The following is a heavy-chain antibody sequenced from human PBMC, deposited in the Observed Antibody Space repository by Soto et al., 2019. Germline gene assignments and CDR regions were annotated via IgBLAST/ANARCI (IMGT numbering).Heavy chain of an antibody. V-gene: IGHV4-61*01. CDR2: IYYSGIT. CDR3: ARGSGNYYYYYATDV. CDR1: GGSVSRGNYY. J-gene: IGHJ6*02. Sequence: TSETLSLTCTVSGGSVSRGNYYWNWIRQPPGKGLEWIGYIYYSGITNYNPSLKSRVTLSVDMVKNQFSLKLNSVTAADTAVYYCARGSGNYYYYYATDVWGQGTTVTVSS. D-gene: IGHD1-26*01.